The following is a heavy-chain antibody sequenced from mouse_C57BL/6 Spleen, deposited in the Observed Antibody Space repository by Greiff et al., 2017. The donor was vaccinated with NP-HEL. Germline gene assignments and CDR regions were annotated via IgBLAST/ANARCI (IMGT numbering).Heavy chain of an antibody. D-gene: IGHD1-1*01. CDR1: GFTFSSYT. J-gene: IGHJ3*01. Sequence: EVNVVESGGGLVKPGGSLKLSCAASGFTFSSYTMSWVRQTPEKRLEWVATISGGGGNTYYPDSVKGRFTISRDNAKNTLYLQMSSLRSEDTALYYCASYGSRVSWFAYWGQGTLVTVSA. CDR2: ISGGGGNT. V-gene: IGHV5-9*01. CDR3: ASYGSRVSWFAY.